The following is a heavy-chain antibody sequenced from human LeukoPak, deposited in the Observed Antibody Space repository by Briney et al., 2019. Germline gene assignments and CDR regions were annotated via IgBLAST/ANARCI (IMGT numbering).Heavy chain of an antibody. V-gene: IGHV3-23*01. CDR2: ISGSGGST. Sequence: PGGSLRLSCAASGFTFSSYAMSWVRQAPGKGLEWVSAISGSGGSTYYADSVKGRFTISRDNSKNTLYLQMNSLRAEDTAVYYCANALRGYCSSTSCYTGSWFDPWGQGTLVTVSS. D-gene: IGHD2-2*02. CDR1: GFTFSSYA. J-gene: IGHJ5*02. CDR3: ANALRGYCSSTSCYTGSWFDP.